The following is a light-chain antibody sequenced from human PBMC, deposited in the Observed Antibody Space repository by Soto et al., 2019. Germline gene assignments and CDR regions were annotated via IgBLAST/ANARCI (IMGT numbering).Light chain of an antibody. CDR3: QHRSNWPAWT. CDR1: QSVSSY. CDR2: DPS. Sequence: EIVLTQAPATLSFSPGERATLSCRASQSVSSYLAWYQQKPGQAPSLLIYDPSNRATGIPAMFSGSGSGTDFTHTISTLDDEDFAVHYCQHRSNWPAWTFGQGTQVHIK. J-gene: IGKJ1*01. V-gene: IGKV3-11*01.